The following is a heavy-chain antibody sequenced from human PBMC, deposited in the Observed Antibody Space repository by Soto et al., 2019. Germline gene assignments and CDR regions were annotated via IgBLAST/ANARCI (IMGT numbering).Heavy chain of an antibody. Sequence: ASVKVSCKASGGTFSSYAISWVRQAPGQGLEWMGGIIPIFGTANYAQKFQGRVTITADESTSTAYMELSSLRSEDTAVYYCARDLTRDSSGYYSACGQGTLVTVSS. V-gene: IGHV1-69*13. CDR2: IIPIFGTA. CDR3: ARDLTRDSSGYYSA. J-gene: IGHJ5*02. CDR1: GGTFSSYA. D-gene: IGHD3-22*01.